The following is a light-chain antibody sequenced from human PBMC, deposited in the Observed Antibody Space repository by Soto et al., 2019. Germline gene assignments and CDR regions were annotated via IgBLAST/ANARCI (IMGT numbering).Light chain of an antibody. CDR3: QPYCDSRT. V-gene: IGKV3-20*01. CDR2: HAS. Sequence: EIVLTQSPGTLSLSAGEGATLTCRASQSVPSSFVAWYQQRLGQAPRLLTYHASMRATGIPGRFSGRGSGTDFTLTISRLEPEDSAVSYCQPYCDSRTFGGGTKVEIK. CDR1: QSVPSSF. J-gene: IGKJ4*01.